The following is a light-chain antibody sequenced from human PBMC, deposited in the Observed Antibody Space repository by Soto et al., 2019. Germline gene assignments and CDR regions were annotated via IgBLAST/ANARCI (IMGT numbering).Light chain of an antibody. V-gene: IGLV1-40*01. Sequence: QAVVTQAPSLSGAPGQSVTISCTGSGSNIGAGYTVHWYQQLPGTAPKLLIYDNTNRASGVPDRFTGSTSGTSASLAITGLQAADEADYFCQSYDNTLSGARVFGGGTKVTVL. J-gene: IGLJ3*02. CDR1: GSNIGAGYT. CDR3: QSYDNTLSGARV. CDR2: DNT.